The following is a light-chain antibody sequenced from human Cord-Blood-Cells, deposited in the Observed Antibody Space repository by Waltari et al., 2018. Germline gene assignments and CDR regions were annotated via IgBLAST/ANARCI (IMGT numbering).Light chain of an antibody. CDR3: QQYKSYWT. Sequence: DLQMTQSPSTLSASVGDRVTITCRASQSISSWLAWYQQKPGKAHKLLIYKASSLESGVPSRFSGSGSGTEFTLTISSLQPDDFATYYCQQYKSYWTFGQGTKVEIK. CDR2: KAS. V-gene: IGKV1-5*03. J-gene: IGKJ1*01. CDR1: QSISSW.